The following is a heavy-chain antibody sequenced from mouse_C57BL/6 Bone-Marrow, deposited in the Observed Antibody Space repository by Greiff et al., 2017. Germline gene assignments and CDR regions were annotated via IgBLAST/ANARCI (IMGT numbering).Heavy chain of an antibody. V-gene: IGHV5-6*01. CDR3: ASQRSMDY. Sequence: EVMLVESGGDLVKPGGSLKLSCAASGFTFSSYGMSWVRQTPDKRLEWVATISSGGSYTYYPDSVKGRYTISRDNAKNTLYLQMSSLKSEDAAMYCCASQRSMDYWGQGTSVTVSS. CDR2: ISSGGSYT. CDR1: GFTFSSYG. J-gene: IGHJ4*01.